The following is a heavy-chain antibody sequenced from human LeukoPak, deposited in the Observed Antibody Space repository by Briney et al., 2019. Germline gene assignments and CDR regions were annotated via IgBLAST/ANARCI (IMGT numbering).Heavy chain of an antibody. D-gene: IGHD2-15*01. CDR2: ISYDGSNK. V-gene: IGHV3-30-3*01. CDR1: GFTFSSYA. Sequence: GGSLRLSCAASGFTFSSYAMHWVRQAPGKGLEWVAVISYDGSNKYYADSVKGRFTISRDNSKNTLYLQMNSLRAEDTAVYYCARGTIYTRYCSGGSCYGYWGQGTLVTVTS. CDR3: ARGTIYTRYCSGGSCYGY. J-gene: IGHJ4*02.